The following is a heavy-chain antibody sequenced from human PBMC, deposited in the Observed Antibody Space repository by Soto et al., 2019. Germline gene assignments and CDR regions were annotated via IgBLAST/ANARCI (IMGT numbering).Heavy chain of an antibody. Sequence: PSETLSLTCTVSGGSISSGDYYWSWIRQPPGKGLEWIGYIYYSGSTYYNPSLKSRVTISVDTSKNQFSLKLSSVTAADTAVYYCARAGNPKYYDFWSGYSLALDIWGQGTMVTVSS. CDR1: GGSISSGDYY. D-gene: IGHD3-3*01. CDR2: IYYSGST. CDR3: ARAGNPKYYDFWSGYSLALDI. V-gene: IGHV4-30-4*01. J-gene: IGHJ3*02.